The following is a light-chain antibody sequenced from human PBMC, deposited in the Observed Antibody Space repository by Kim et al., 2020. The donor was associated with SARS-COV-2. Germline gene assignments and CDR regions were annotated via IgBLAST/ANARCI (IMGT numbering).Light chain of an antibody. CDR2: AAS. CDR3: QQLNSYPST. V-gene: IGKV1-9*01. CDR1: QGVSSY. J-gene: IGKJ2*01. Sequence: IQLTQSPSSLSASVGDRVTITCRASQGVSSYLAWYQQKPGKAPELLIYAASTLQSGVPSRFSGSGSGTDFTLTISSLQPEDFATYYCQQLNSYPSTFGQGTKLEI.